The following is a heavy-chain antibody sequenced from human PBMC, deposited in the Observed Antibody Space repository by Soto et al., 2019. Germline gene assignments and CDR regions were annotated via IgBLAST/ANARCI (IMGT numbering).Heavy chain of an antibody. V-gene: IGHV3-21*01. J-gene: IGHJ6*02. CDR3: ARDLDYYGSGSYYNYYYYGMDV. CDR1: GFTFSSYS. CDR2: ISSSSSYI. Sequence: GGSLRLSCAASGFTFSSYSMNWVRHAPGKGLEWVSSISSSSSYIYYADSVKGRFTISRDNAKNSLYLQMNSLRAEDTAVYYCARDLDYYGSGSYYNYYYYGMDVWGQGTTVTVSS. D-gene: IGHD3-10*01.